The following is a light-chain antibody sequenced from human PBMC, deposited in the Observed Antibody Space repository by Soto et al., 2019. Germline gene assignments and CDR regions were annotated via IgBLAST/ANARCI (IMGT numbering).Light chain of an antibody. CDR3: QQYYSTPT. Sequence: DIVMTQSPDSLAVSLGERATINCKSSQSVLYSFTNKNFLAWYQQRPGQPPRLLMSWASTRESGVPDRISGSGSGTDFTLTISSLQAEDVAVYYCQQYYSTPTFGQGTRLEIK. V-gene: IGKV4-1*01. J-gene: IGKJ5*01. CDR1: QSVLYSFTNKNF. CDR2: WAS.